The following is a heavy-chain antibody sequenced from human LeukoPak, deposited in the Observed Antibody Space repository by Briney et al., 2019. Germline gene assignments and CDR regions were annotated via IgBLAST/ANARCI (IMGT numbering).Heavy chain of an antibody. CDR2: IYYSGST. Sequence: PSETLSLTCTVSGGSISSYYWSWIRQPPGKGLEWIGYIYYSGSTNYKSSLKSRVTISVDTSKNQFSLKLSSVTAADTAVYYCARDPSKWFGERYYYGSGRQNDYWGQGTLVTVSS. CDR1: GGSISSYY. CDR3: ARDPSKWFGERYYYGSGRQNDY. V-gene: IGHV4-59*01. J-gene: IGHJ4*02. D-gene: IGHD3-10*01.